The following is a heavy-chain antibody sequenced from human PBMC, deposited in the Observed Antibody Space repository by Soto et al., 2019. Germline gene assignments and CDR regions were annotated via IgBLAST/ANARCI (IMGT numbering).Heavy chain of an antibody. V-gene: IGHV3-73*01. CDR2: IRSKANSYAT. Sequence: PGGSLRLSCAASGFTFSGSAMHWVRQASGKGLEWVGRIRSKANSYATAYAASVKGRFTISRDDSKNTAYLQMNSLKTEDTAVYYCTRPLRDFWSGSLNYTDYYYYYGMDVWGQGTTVTVSS. J-gene: IGHJ6*02. CDR3: TRPLRDFWSGSLNYTDYYYYYGMDV. D-gene: IGHD3-3*01. CDR1: GFTFSGSA.